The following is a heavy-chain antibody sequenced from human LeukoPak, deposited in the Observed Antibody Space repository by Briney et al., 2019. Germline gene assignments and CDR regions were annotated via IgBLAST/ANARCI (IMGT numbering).Heavy chain of an antibody. Sequence: GRSLRLSCAASGFTFSNYGMHWVRQAPGKGLEWVAVISYDGRNKYYADSVKGRFTVSRDNSKNTLCLQMNSLRAEDTAVYYCASHWAQQVVSDYWGQGTLVTVSS. CDR2: ISYDGRNK. V-gene: IGHV3-30*03. CDR1: GFTFSNYG. J-gene: IGHJ4*02. D-gene: IGHD6-13*01. CDR3: ASHWAQQVVSDY.